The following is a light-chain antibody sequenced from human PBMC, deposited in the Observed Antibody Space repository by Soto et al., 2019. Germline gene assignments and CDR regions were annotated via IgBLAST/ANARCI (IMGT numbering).Light chain of an antibody. CDR2: GAS. Sequence: EIVMTQSPATLSASPGERATLSWGASQSVSSNLAWYQQKPGQAPRLLIYGASTRATGIPARFSGSGSGTEFNLTISSLQSEDFAVYYCQQYNNWPGTFGGGTKVDIK. CDR3: QQYNNWPGT. V-gene: IGKV3-15*01. J-gene: IGKJ4*01. CDR1: QSVSSN.